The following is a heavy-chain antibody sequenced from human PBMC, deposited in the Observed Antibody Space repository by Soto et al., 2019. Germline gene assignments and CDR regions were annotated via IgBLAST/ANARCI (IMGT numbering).Heavy chain of an antibody. J-gene: IGHJ5*02. Sequence: PGGSLRLSCTASGFTFGDYAMSWFRQAPGKGLEWVGFIRSKAYGGTTEYAASVKGRFTISRDDSKSIAYLQMNSLKTEDTAVYYCTSPPTPHEQWHNWFDPWGQGTLVTVSS. CDR1: GFTFGDYA. D-gene: IGHD6-19*01. CDR2: IRSKAYGGTT. V-gene: IGHV3-49*03. CDR3: TSPPTPHEQWHNWFDP.